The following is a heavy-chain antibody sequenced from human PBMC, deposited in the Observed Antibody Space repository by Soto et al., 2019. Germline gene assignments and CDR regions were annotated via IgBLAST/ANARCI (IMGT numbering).Heavy chain of an antibody. V-gene: IGHV2-5*01. CDR3: AHKNVYSYGSYFFDF. CDR1: GFSFTTTTVG. CDR2: IYSNADK. Sequence: QITLKESGPTLVKPTQTLTLTCSFSGFSFTTTTVGVGWVRQPPGKALEWLALIYSNADKRYSPSLKNRLTITKDTSKNQVVLTMTDMDPVDTATYYCAHKNVYSYGSYFFDFWGQGTLVTVSS. J-gene: IGHJ4*02. D-gene: IGHD3-10*01.